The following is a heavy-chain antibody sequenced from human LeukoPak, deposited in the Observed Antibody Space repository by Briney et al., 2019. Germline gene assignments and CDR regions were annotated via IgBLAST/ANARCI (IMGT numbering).Heavy chain of an antibody. Sequence: SETLSLTCTVSGGSLSNYYWSWIRQPPGKGLEWIGYMYYTGDTNYNPSLKSRVTISVDTSKNQFSLKLSSVTAADTAVYYCASQYDILTGPSFDYWGQGTLVTVSS. D-gene: IGHD3-9*01. CDR2: MYYTGDT. CDR1: GGSLSNYY. V-gene: IGHV4-59*12. J-gene: IGHJ4*02. CDR3: ASQYDILTGPSFDY.